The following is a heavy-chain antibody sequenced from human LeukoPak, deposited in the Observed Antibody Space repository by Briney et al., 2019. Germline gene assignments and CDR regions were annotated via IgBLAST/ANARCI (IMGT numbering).Heavy chain of an antibody. CDR2: INPNSGGT. D-gene: IGHD3-10*01. Sequence: ASVKVSCKASGYTFTGYYMHWVRQASGQGLEWMGWINPNSGGTNYAQKFQGRVTMTRDTSISTAYMELSRLRSDDTAVYYCAREGLTMVRGVKGWFDPWGQGTLVTVSS. V-gene: IGHV1-2*02. CDR3: AREGLTMVRGVKGWFDP. CDR1: GYTFTGYY. J-gene: IGHJ5*02.